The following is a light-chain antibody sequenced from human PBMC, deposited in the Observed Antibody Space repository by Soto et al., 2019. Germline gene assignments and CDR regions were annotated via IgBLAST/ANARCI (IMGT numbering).Light chain of an antibody. V-gene: IGKV1-5*03. CDR3: QKYNSQRT. CDR1: QYISSW. CDR2: KAS. J-gene: IGKJ1*01. Sequence: DIQMTQSPSTLSASVGDRVTITCRASQYISSWLAWYQRKPGKAPKLLIYKASSLESGVPSRFSGSASGTEFTLTISSLQPDDFATYYCQKYNSQRTFGQGTKVEIK.